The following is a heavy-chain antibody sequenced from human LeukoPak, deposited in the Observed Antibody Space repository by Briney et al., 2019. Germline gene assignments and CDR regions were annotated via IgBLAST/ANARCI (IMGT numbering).Heavy chain of an antibody. Sequence: ASVKVPCKASGYTFTGYYMHWVRQAPGQGLEWMGWINPNSGGTNYAQKFQGRVTMTRDTSISTAYMELSRLRSDDTAVYYCAKPMVRGVSRSLDYWGQGTLVTVSS. CDR3: AKPMVRGVSRSLDY. D-gene: IGHD3-10*01. CDR1: GYTFTGYY. V-gene: IGHV1-2*02. J-gene: IGHJ4*02. CDR2: INPNSGGT.